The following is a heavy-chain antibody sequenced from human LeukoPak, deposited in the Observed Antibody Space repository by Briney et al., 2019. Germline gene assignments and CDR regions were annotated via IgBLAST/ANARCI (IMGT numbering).Heavy chain of an antibody. J-gene: IGHJ4*02. CDR2: INHSGST. V-gene: IGHV4-34*01. Sequence: PSETLSLTCTVSGGSISSYYWSWIRQPPGKGLEWIGEINHSGSTNYNPSLKSRVTISVDTSKNQFSLKLSSVTAADTAVYYCARGRKTVSLDYWGQGTLVTVSS. CDR1: GGSISSYY. CDR3: ARGRKTVSLDY. D-gene: IGHD4-17*01.